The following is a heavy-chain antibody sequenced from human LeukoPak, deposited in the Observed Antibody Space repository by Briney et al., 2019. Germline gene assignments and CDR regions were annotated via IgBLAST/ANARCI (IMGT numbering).Heavy chain of an antibody. Sequence: GGSLRLSCAASGMPFSSDAMSWVRQAPGKGLEWVSAINGGTTLYADSVKGRFTISRDNAKNSLYLQMNSLRAEDTAVYYCARDFEDRDGSGWRTGLAFDIWGQGTMVTVSS. CDR1: GMPFSSDA. V-gene: IGHV3-23*01. CDR2: INGGTT. J-gene: IGHJ3*02. D-gene: IGHD6-19*01. CDR3: ARDFEDRDGSGWRTGLAFDI.